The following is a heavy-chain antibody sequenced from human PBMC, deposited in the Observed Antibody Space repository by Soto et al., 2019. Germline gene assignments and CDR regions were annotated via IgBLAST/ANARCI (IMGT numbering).Heavy chain of an antibody. CDR2: ISGSGGST. Sequence: GGSLRLSCAASGFTFSSYAMSWVRQAPGKGLEWVSAISGSGGSTYYADSVKGRFTISRDNSKNTLYLQMNSLRAEDTAVYYWVYFSGGWPTPLTYYGGQEPRAT. D-gene: IGHD3-9*01. J-gene: IGHJ4*02. CDR3: VYFSGGWPTPLTYY. V-gene: IGHV3-23*01. CDR1: GFTFSSYA.